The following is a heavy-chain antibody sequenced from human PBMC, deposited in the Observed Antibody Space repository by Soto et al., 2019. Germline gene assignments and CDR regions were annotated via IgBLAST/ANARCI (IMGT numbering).Heavy chain of an antibody. CDR2: IKSKTDGGTT. V-gene: IGHV3-15*07. J-gene: IGHJ6*02. CDR3: TTGVVVPAEGYYYYYGMDV. Sequence: EVQLVESGGGLVKPGGSLRLSCAASGFTFSNAWMNWVRQAPGKGLEWVGRIKSKTDGGTTDYAAPVKGRFTFSRDDSKNTLYLQMNSLKTEDTAVYYCTTGVVVPAEGYYYYYGMDVWGQGTTVTVSS. D-gene: IGHD2-2*01. CDR1: GFTFSNAW.